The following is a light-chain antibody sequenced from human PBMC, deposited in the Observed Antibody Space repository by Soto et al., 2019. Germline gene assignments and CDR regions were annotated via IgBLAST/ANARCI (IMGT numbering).Light chain of an antibody. CDR2: GAS. CDR3: QQYTNWPPA. J-gene: IGKJ1*01. CDR1: QSVSSN. V-gene: IGKV3-15*01. Sequence: EIVMTQSPATLSVSPGERATLSCRAGQSVSSNLAWYQQKPGQAPRLLIYGASTRATGIPARFSGSGSGTDFTLTISSLQSEDFAVYYCQQYTNWPPAFGQGTKVQIK.